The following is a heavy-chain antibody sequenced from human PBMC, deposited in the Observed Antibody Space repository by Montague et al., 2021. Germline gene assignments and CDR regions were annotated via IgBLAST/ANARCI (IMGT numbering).Heavy chain of an antibody. CDR1: GGPISDFY. V-gene: IGHV4-59*08. D-gene: IGHD7-27*01. J-gene: IGHJ4*02. CDR3: ARRLGIRAPFDY. CDR2: IYDSGTT. Sequence: SETLSLTCTVTGGPISDFYWSWIRQSPVKGLAWIGYIYDSGTTNYNPSLKSRVTISADTSMNQFSLNLRSVTAADTAVYSCARRLGIRAPFDYWGQGTLVTVSS.